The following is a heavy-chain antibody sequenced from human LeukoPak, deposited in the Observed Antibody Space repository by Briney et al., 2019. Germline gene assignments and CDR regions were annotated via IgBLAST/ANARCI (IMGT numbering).Heavy chain of an antibody. D-gene: IGHD3-22*01. V-gene: IGHV3-30*03. CDR3: ARQEARNYYYEGLDY. Sequence: GGSLRLSCEASAFTFSDYGMSWVRQGPGKGLEWVALISYNGGRKDYADSVKGRFTIDRDNSKNTVYLHMNSLRPDDTAIYFCARQEARNYYYEGLDYWGQGNLVTVSS. J-gene: IGHJ4*02. CDR2: ISYNGGRK. CDR1: AFTFSDYG.